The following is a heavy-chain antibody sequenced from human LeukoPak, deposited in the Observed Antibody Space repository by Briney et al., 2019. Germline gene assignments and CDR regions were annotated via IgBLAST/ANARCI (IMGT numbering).Heavy chain of an antibody. CDR1: GYIFTPHH. J-gene: IGHJ4*02. D-gene: IGHD5-24*01. Sequence: ASVKVSCKTSGYIFTPHHIHWMRQAPGQGLELLGWVSAANNPEYSQKFQGRVAITRDASATTSYLELNSLRSEDTAVYYCAMSVEMPPIPSFDYWGQGTLVTVSS. CDR2: VSAANNP. CDR3: AMSVEMPPIPSFDY. V-gene: IGHV1-3*01.